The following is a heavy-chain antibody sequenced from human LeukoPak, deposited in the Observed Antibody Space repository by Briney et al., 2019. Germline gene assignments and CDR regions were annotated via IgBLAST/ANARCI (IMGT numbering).Heavy chain of an antibody. V-gene: IGHV3-30*03. D-gene: IGHD5-24*01. J-gene: IGHJ4*02. CDR1: GFTFSYYG. CDR2: ISYDGSNK. Sequence: GESLRLSCAASGFTFSYYGMHWVRQAPGKGLEWVAVISYDGSNKYYADSVKGRFTISRDNSKNTLFLQMNSLRPEDTAVYYCARGAWRWEMATTQFDYWGQGTLVTVSS. CDR3: ARGAWRWEMATTQFDY.